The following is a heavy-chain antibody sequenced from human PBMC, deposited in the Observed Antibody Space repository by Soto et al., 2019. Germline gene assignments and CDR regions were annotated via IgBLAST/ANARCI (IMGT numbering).Heavy chain of an antibody. CDR3: ARGRASWNSVSCHPGNFDY. D-gene: IGHD1-26*01. J-gene: IGHJ4*02. Sequence: GGALRLSCTDSGVSFSGHTMNWVRQAPGRGLEWVSSISQSSSHKYYADSVKGRSTISRDNAKNSLFLEMNTLTVDDTAVYYCARGRASWNSVSCHPGNFDYWGQGSLVTVSS. CDR2: ISQSSSHK. V-gene: IGHV3-21*01. CDR1: GVSFSGHT.